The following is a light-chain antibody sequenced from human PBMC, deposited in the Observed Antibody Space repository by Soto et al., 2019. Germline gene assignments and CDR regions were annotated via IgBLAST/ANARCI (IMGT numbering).Light chain of an antibody. V-gene: IGLV2-23*02. J-gene: IGLJ2*01. CDR1: RSDVGSYNS. Sequence: QSALTQPASVSGSPGQSITISCTGTRSDVGSYNSIAWYQQHPGKAPRVVIFEVTKRPSGISDRFSGSKSGYTASLTISGLQAEDEADYFCFSYAGSSARVVFGGGTKVTVL. CDR2: EVT. CDR3: FSYAGSSARVV.